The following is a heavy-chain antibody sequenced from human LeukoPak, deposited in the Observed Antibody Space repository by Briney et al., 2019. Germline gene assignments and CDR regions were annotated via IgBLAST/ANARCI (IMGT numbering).Heavy chain of an antibody. V-gene: IGHV4-30-4*01. D-gene: IGHD1-14*01. Sequence: PSETLSLTCTVSGGSISSGDYYWSWLRQPPGKGLEWIGYIYYSGSTYYNPSLKSRVTISVDTSKNQFSLKLSSVTAADTAVYYCARGEMPDQFDYWGQGTLVTVSS. CDR1: GGSISSGDYY. J-gene: IGHJ4*02. CDR3: ARGEMPDQFDY. CDR2: IYYSGST.